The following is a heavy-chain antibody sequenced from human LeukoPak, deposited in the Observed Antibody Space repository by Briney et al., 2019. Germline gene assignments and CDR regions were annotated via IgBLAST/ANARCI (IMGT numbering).Heavy chain of an antibody. CDR3: ARGIDTSGWYPHGSSYYYYYGMDV. J-gene: IGHJ6*02. CDR1: GGSFSGYY. Sequence: PSETLSLTCAVYGGSFSGYYWSWIRQPPGKGLEWIGEINHSGSTNYNPSLKSRVTISVDTSKNQFSLKLSSVTAADTAVYYCARGIDTSGWYPHGSSYYYYYGMDVWGQGTTVTVSS. CDR2: INHSGST. D-gene: IGHD6-19*01. V-gene: IGHV4-34*01.